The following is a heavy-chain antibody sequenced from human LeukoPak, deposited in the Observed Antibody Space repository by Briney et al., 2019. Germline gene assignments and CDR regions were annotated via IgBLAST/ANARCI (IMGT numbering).Heavy chain of an antibody. Sequence: SETLSLTCAVYGGSFSGYYWSWIRQPPGKGLEWIGEINHSGSTNYNPSLKSRVTISVDTSKNQFSLKLSSVTAADTAVYYRARGRYYYGSGSYYNKNWFDPWGQGTLVTVSS. V-gene: IGHV4-34*01. D-gene: IGHD3-10*01. J-gene: IGHJ5*02. CDR2: INHSGST. CDR3: ARGRYYYGSGSYYNKNWFDP. CDR1: GGSFSGYY.